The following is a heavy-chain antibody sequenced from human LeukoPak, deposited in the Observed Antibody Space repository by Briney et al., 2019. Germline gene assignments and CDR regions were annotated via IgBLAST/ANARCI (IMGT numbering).Heavy chain of an antibody. J-gene: IGHJ4*02. D-gene: IGHD6-19*01. V-gene: IGHV4-34*01. CDR2: INHSGST. CDR3: ARGKVAGTYYFDY. Sequence: SETLSLTCAVYGGSFSGYYWSWIRQPPGKELEWIGEINHSGSTNYNPSLKSRVTISVDTSKNQFSLKLSSVTAADTAVYYCARGKVAGTYYFDYWGQGTLVTVSS. CDR1: GGSFSGYY.